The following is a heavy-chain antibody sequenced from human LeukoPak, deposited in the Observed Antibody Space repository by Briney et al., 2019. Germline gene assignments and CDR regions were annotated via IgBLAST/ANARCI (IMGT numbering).Heavy chain of an antibody. CDR2: IDNAGSIT. CDR1: GFTFSNYW. CDR3: VRSAFHAGSGNYYDY. V-gene: IGHV3-74*03. D-gene: IGHD3-22*01. Sequence: GGSLRPSCAASGFTFSNYWIHWVRQAPGKGLVWVSRIDNAGSITTYADSVKGRFTISRDNAENTLYLQMNSLRVEDTAVYYCVRSAFHAGSGNYYDYWGQGTLVTVSS. J-gene: IGHJ4*02.